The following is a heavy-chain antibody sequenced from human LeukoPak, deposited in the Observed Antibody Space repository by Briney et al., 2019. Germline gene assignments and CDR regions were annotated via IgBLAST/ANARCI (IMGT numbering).Heavy chain of an antibody. J-gene: IGHJ4*02. Sequence: SGGSLRLSCAVSGLTRINYAMLWVRQPPGKGPDWVAGISSNGGTTYYAASVKRRFTVSSDNSQNTLYLQMYIRRAEDTAVYYCAKDPQYYYNSGGYYYDYFDSWGQGTLVAVSS. CDR2: ISSNGGTT. V-gene: IGHV3-23*01. D-gene: IGHD3-22*01. CDR3: AKDPQYYYNSGGYYYDYFDS. CDR1: GLTRINYA.